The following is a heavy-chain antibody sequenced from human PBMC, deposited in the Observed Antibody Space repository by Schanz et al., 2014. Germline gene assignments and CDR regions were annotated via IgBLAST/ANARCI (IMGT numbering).Heavy chain of an antibody. D-gene: IGHD3-3*01. CDR2: ISVYNHNK. V-gene: IGHV1-18*01. J-gene: IGHJ4*02. CDR3: ARDRRFFDRDDVCDFDS. Sequence: QIQLVQSGPEVKKPGATVKVSCKASGYIFINSGISWVRQAPGQGLEWMGWISVYNHNKEYDQKFQGRVTMTADTSTSTSSMALTDLRSDDTAVYYSARDRRFFDRDDVCDFDSWGQGTLVTVSS. CDR1: GYIFINSG.